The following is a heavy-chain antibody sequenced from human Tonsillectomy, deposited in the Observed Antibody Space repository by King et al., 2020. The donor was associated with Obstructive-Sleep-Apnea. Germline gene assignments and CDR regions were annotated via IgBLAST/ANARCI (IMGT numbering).Heavy chain of an antibody. J-gene: IGHJ4*02. CDR3: ARGVVITPADYFFDS. D-gene: IGHD3-22*01. CDR2: IFYSGST. Sequence: PLQESGPRLVKPSETLSLTCTVSGGSSSSSSLYWGWIRQPPGKGLEWIGSIFYSGSTSYSPSLKSRVTTSLDMSKNQFSLNLRSLTAADTAVYYCARGVVITPADYFFDSWGQGSLVTVSS. V-gene: IGHV4-39*07. CDR1: GGSSSSSSLY.